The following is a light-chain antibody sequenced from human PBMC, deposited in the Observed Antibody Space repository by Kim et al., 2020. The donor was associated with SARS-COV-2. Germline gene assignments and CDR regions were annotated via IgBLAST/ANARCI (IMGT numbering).Light chain of an antibody. V-gene: IGKV3-20*01. CDR2: GAS. CDR1: QSVSGND. CDR3: QQYVSSPGT. J-gene: IGKJ1*01. Sequence: SPGERAPLSCRASQSVSGNDLAWYQQKPGQAPRLLIYGASSRATGIPDRFSGSGSGTDFTLTISRLEPEDFAVYYCQQYVSSPGTFGQGTKVDIK.